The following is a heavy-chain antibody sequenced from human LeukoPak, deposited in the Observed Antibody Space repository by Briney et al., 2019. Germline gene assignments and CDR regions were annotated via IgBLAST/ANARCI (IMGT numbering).Heavy chain of an antibody. D-gene: IGHD2-2*01. CDR2: ISSNGGNT. CDR3: VKDGVGCSSTSCYVGGVYYFDY. Sequence: GGSLRLSCSASGFTFSSYAMHWVRQAPGKGLEYVSAISSNGGNTYYADSVKGRFTISRDNSKNTLYLQMSSLRAEDTAVYYCVKDGVGCSSTSCYVGGVYYFDYWGQGTLVTVSS. CDR1: GFTFSSYA. J-gene: IGHJ4*02. V-gene: IGHV3-64D*06.